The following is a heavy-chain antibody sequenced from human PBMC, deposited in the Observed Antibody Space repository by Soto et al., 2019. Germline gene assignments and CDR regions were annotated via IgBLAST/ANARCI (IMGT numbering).Heavy chain of an antibody. J-gene: IGHJ4*02. CDR1: GFTFSSYA. D-gene: IGHD3-22*01. CDR3: AKVGGGGMIAVVITIIDY. V-gene: IGHV3-23*01. CDR2: ISGSGERT. Sequence: EVQVLESGGGFVQPGGSLRLSCAASGFTFSSYALNWVRQAPGKGLEWVSGISGSGERTYYADSVKGRFTISRDNSKNQLSLQMDSLRAGDTAVYYCAKVGGGGMIAVVITIIDYWGQGTLVTVSS.